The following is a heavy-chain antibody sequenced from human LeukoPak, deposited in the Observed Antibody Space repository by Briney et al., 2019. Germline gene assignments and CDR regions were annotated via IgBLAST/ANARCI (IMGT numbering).Heavy chain of an antibody. V-gene: IGHV3-7*01. CDR2: INPDGRDT. J-gene: IGHJ1*01. Sequence: PGGSLRLSCAASGFTLSSYWMNWVRQAPGKGLEWVAHINPDGRDTYYVDSVKGRFTISIDNAQNSMYLQMNSLRVEDTAVYYCTSWGDTTAEYFQRWGQGTLVTVSS. CDR1: GFTLSSYW. CDR3: TSWGDTTAEYFQR. D-gene: IGHD2-21*02.